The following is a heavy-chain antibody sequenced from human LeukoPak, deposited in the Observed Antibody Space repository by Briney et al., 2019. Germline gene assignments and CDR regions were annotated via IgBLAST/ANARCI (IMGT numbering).Heavy chain of an antibody. D-gene: IGHD1-26*01. Sequence: SETLSLTCTVSGGSISSSSYYWGWIRQPPGKGLEWIGSIYYSGSTYYNPSLKSRVTISVDTSKNQFSLKLSSVTAADTAVYYCARMERDNTFGIWGQGTMVTVSS. J-gene: IGHJ3*02. CDR2: IYYSGST. CDR1: GGSISSSSYY. V-gene: IGHV4-39*07. CDR3: ARMERDNTFGI.